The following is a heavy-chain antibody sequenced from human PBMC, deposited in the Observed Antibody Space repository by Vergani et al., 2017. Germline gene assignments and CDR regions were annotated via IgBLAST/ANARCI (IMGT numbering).Heavy chain of an antibody. J-gene: IGHJ4*02. D-gene: IGHD5-18*01. Sequence: QVQLQESGPGLVKPSQTLSLTCTVSGGSISSGSYYCSWIRQPAGKGLEWIGRIYTSGSTNYNPSLKSRVTISVDTSKNQFSLKLSSVTAADTAVYYCAREAAVPFSYGPPGFDYWGQGTLVTVSS. CDR1: GGSISSGSYY. CDR2: IYTSGST. V-gene: IGHV4-61*02. CDR3: AREAAVPFSYGPPGFDY.